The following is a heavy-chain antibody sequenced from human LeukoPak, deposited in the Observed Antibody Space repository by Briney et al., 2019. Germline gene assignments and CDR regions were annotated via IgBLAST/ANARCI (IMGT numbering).Heavy chain of an antibody. V-gene: IGHV3-53*01. D-gene: IGHD6-13*01. CDR2: IYTGGST. Sequence: GGSLRLSCAVSGFTVSDNYMSWVRQAPGKGLEWVSDIYTGGSTYYADSVKGRFTISRDISENTLYLQMNSLRAEDTAVHHCARDRDIGTTGTKYGMDVWGQGTTVTVSS. CDR1: GFTVSDNY. CDR3: ARDRDIGTTGTKYGMDV. J-gene: IGHJ6*02.